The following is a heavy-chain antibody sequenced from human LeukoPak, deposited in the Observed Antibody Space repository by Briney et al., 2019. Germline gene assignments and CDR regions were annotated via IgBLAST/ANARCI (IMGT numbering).Heavy chain of an antibody. Sequence: GMSLRLSCAASGFPFSSYGMHWVRQAPGKGLEWVAAISNDGNNKFYADSVKGRFTMSRDNPKNTMNLQMNSLRAEDTAVYYCATGYSSGWYFYFQHWGQGSLVSVSS. V-gene: IGHV3-30*03. D-gene: IGHD6-19*01. J-gene: IGHJ1*01. CDR2: ISNDGNNK. CDR3: ATGYSSGWYFYFQH. CDR1: GFPFSSYG.